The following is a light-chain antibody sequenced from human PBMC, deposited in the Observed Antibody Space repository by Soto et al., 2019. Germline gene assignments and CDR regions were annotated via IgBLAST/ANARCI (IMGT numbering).Light chain of an antibody. V-gene: IGLV2-14*01. CDR3: SSYTSATTYV. CDR2: DVS. CDR1: SSDVGAYNY. Sequence: QSALTQPASVSGSPGQSITISCTGTSSDVGAYNYDSWYQQYPGEAPKVIIYDVSHRPAGVSNLFSGSKSGNTASLTISGLQTQDEADYYCSSYTSATTYVFGTGTKLTVL. J-gene: IGLJ1*01.